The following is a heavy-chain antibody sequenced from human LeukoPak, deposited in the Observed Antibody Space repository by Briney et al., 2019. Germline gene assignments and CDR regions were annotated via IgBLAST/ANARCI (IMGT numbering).Heavy chain of an antibody. Sequence: TGGSLRLSCAASGFTFSSYGMHWVRQAPGKGLEWVAVISYDGSNKYYADSVKGRFTISRDNSKNTLYLQMNSLRAEDTAVYYCAKEGREYYDSSGSHAFDIWGQGTMVTVSS. CDR3: AKEGREYYDSSGSHAFDI. V-gene: IGHV3-30*18. CDR2: ISYDGSNK. D-gene: IGHD3-22*01. CDR1: GFTFSSYG. J-gene: IGHJ3*02.